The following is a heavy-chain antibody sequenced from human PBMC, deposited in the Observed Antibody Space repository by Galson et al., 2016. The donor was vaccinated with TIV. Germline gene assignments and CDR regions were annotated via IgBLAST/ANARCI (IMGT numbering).Heavy chain of an antibody. CDR2: VSYRGTT. CDR3: AKAPGVSSPSWGLYDDDYSMDV. J-gene: IGHJ6*02. Sequence: ETLSLTCSVSGDSINNYYWNWIRQPPGEGLEWIGYVSYRGTTNYNPSLKSRVTISMGKSKNLFSLKLTSLTAADTAVYYCAKAPGVSSPSWGLYDDDYSMDVWGRGTTVIVSS. D-gene: IGHD2-2*01. CDR1: GDSINNYY. V-gene: IGHV4-59*01.